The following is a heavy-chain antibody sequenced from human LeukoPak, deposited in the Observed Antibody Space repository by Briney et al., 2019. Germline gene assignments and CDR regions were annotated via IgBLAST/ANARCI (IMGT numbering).Heavy chain of an antibody. V-gene: IGHV4-61*02. CDR2: IFTSGST. J-gene: IGHJ5*02. CDR3: ARGVPITMVRGVLKLWSDP. Sequence: SETLSLTCTVSGGSISSGTYYWSWIRQPAGKGLEWIGRIFTSGSTNYNPSLKSRVTISVDTSKNQFSLKLSSVTAADTAVYYCARGVPITMVRGVLKLWSDPWGQGTLVTVSS. D-gene: IGHD3-10*01. CDR1: GGSISSGTYY.